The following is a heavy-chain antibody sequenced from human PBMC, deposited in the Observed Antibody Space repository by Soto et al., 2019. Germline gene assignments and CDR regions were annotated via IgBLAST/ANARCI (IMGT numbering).Heavy chain of an antibody. CDR2: ISGSGGSA. CDR1: GFTFTSYS. V-gene: IGHV3-23*01. CDR3: AKGRSTSARKYGMDV. Sequence: EVQLLESWGGLVQPGGSLRLSCAASGFTFTSYSMNWVRQAPGKGLEWVSVISGSGGSAYYVDSVKGRFTISRDNSQNTLHLQMNSLRAEDTAVYFCAKGRSTSARKYGMDVWGQGTTVTVSS. D-gene: IGHD6-6*01. J-gene: IGHJ6*02.